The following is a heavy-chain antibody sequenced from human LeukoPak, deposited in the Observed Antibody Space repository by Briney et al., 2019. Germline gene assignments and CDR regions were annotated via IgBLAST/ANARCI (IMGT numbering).Heavy chain of an antibody. J-gene: IGHJ6*02. Sequence: ASVKVSCKASGGTFSSYAISWVRQAPGQGLEWMGGIIPIFGTANYAQKFQGRATITADESTSTAYMELSSLRSEDTAVYYCARETIFGVVTPPYYGMDVWGQGTTVTVSS. CDR1: GGTFSSYA. CDR3: ARETIFGVVTPPYYGMDV. CDR2: IIPIFGTA. V-gene: IGHV1-69*13. D-gene: IGHD3-3*01.